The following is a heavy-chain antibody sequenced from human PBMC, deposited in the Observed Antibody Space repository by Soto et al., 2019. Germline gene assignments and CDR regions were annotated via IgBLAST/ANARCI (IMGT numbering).Heavy chain of an antibody. V-gene: IGHV3-9*01. CDR2: LSWSSDII. CDR1: GFTFDNYA. D-gene: IGHD6-19*01. CDR3: ARDRGSSGWYGMDV. J-gene: IGHJ6*02. Sequence: EVQLVESGGGLVQPGRSLRLSCAASGFTFDNYAMHWVRQAPGKGLEWVSGLSWSSDIIGYADSVKGRFSISRDNGKNSMYLQMNSLRAEDTALYYCARDRGSSGWYGMDVWGQGTTVTVSS.